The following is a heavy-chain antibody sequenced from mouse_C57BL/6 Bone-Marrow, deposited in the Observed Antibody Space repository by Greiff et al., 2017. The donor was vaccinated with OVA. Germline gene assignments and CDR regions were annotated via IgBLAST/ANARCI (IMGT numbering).Heavy chain of an antibody. CDR3: ARNYDGSSYLAWFAY. Sequence: EVQLQQSGPELVKPGASVKIPCKASGYTFTDYNMAWVKQSHGKSLEWIGDINPNNGGTIYNQKFKGKATLTVDKSSSTAYMELRSLTSEDTAVYYCARNYDGSSYLAWFAYWGQGTLVTVSA. V-gene: IGHV1-18*01. CDR2: INPNNGGT. D-gene: IGHD1-1*01. CDR1: GYTFTDYN. J-gene: IGHJ3*01.